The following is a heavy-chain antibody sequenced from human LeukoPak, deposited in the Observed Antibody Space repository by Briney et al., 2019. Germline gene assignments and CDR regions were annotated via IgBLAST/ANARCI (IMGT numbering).Heavy chain of an antibody. J-gene: IGHJ5*02. CDR2: MNPTSGHT. V-gene: IGHV1-8*01. D-gene: IGHD3-10*01. CDR3: ARSPVGVRKKHDL. CDR1: GYTFTSYD. Sequence: GASVKLSCKASGYTFTSYDINWVRQAPGQGLEWMGWMNPTSGHTGYVQKFQGRITMTRDTSVSTAYMELNSLTSEDTAVYYCARSPVGVRKKHDLWGQGTLVIVPS.